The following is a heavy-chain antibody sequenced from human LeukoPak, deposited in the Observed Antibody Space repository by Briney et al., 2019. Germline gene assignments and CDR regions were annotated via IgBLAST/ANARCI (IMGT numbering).Heavy chain of an antibody. CDR3: ARSPHEYYDILTGTERGNWFDP. CDR2: IIPIAGTA. V-gene: IGHV1-69*13. Sequence: GASVKVSCKASGGTFSSYAMSWVRQAPGQGLEWMGGIIPIAGTANYAQNVKGRFTITADESTSTASMELSSLRAEDTAVYYCARSPHEYYDILTGTERGNWFDPWGQGTLVTVSS. CDR1: GGTFSSYA. D-gene: IGHD3-9*01. J-gene: IGHJ5*02.